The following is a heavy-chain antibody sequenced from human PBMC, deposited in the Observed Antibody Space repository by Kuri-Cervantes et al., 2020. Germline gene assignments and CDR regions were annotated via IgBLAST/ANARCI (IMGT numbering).Heavy chain of an antibody. V-gene: IGHV3-7*05. CDR2: IKQDGSEK. CDR3: AKDGYSSSPWVTSYYYYMDV. Sequence: GVLRLSCAASGFTFTSYWMSWVRQAPGKGLEWVANIKQDGSEKYYVDSVKGRFTISRDNSKNTLYLQMNSLRAEDTAVYYCAKDGYSSSPWVTSYYYYMDVWGKGTTVTVSS. CDR1: GFTFTSYW. D-gene: IGHD6-6*01. J-gene: IGHJ6*03.